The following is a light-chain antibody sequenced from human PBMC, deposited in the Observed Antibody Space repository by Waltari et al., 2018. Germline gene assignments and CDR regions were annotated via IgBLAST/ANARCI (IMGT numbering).Light chain of an antibody. CDR3: CSYAGLGIYV. V-gene: IGLV2-23*02. CDR2: EVT. Sequence: QSGLTQPASVSGSPGQSITISCTGTRSDVGNYNLVSWYQQDPGKAPKLMVYEVTRRSSGVSDRFSGSKSGNTASLTIYGLQSEDEADDYCCSYAGLGIYVFGTGTKVTVL. J-gene: IGLJ1*01. CDR1: RSDVGNYNL.